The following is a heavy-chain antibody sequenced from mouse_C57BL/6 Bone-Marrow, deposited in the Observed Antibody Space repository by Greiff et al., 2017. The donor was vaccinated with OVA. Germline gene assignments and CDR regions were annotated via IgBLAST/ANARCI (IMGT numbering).Heavy chain of an antibody. J-gene: IGHJ4*01. CDR2: ISYDGSN. CDR3: ARGGNYNDYDKAMDN. CDR1: GYSITSGYY. V-gene: IGHV3-6*01. D-gene: IGHD2-4*01. Sequence: ESGPGLVKPSQSLSLTCSVTGYSITSGYYWNWIRQFPGNKLEWMGYISYDGSNNYNPSLKNRISITRDTSKNQFFLKLNSVTTEDTATYYCARGGNYNDYDKAMDNWGQGASVTVSS.